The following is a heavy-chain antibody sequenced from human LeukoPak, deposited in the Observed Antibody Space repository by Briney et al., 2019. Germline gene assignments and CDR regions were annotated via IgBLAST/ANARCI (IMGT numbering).Heavy chain of an antibody. D-gene: IGHD2-2*01. V-gene: IGHV3-30*18. CDR2: ISYDGSNK. Sequence: PGGSLRPSCAASGFTFSSYGMHWVRQAPGKGLEWVAVISYDGSNKYYADSVKGRFTISRDNSKNTLYLQMNSLRAEDTAVYYCAKMSTSWGLDYWGQGTLVTVSS. J-gene: IGHJ4*02. CDR1: GFTFSSYG. CDR3: AKMSTSWGLDY.